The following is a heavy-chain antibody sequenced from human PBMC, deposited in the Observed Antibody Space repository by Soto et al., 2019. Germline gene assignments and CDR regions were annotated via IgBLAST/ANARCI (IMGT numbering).Heavy chain of an antibody. D-gene: IGHD2-21*01. CDR3: ARERFQVISDGMDV. V-gene: IGHV1-2*02. CDR2: INPETGGT. J-gene: IGHJ6*02. CDR1: GYTFTGYY. Sequence: ASVKVSCKASGYTFTGYYVHWVREAPGQGLEWMGWINPETGGTSYAQKFQGRVTLSRDTSINTAYLELSSLRFDDAAVYFCARERFQVISDGMDVWGQGATVTVSS.